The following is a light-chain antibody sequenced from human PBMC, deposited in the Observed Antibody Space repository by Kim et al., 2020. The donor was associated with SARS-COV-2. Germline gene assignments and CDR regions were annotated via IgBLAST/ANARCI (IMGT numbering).Light chain of an antibody. V-gene: IGKV1-27*01. CDR2: PTS. CDR1: QGISSY. Sequence: SASVGYRVAITCRASQGISSYLAWYQQKPWKVLNLLIYPTSTLQSGVPSRFSGTGSGTDFTLTISSLQPEDVASYYCQKYNTAPPFGQGTKVDIK. CDR3: QKYNTAPP. J-gene: IGKJ1*01.